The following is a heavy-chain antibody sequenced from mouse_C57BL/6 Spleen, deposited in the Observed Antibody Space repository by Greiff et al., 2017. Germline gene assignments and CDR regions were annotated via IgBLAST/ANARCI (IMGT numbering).Heavy chain of an antibody. J-gene: IGHJ1*03. V-gene: IGHV1-82*01. CDR1: GYAFSSSW. CDR2: IYPGDGDT. Sequence: ESGPELVKPGASVKISCKASGYAFSSSWLNWVMQRPGKGLVWIGRIYPGDGDTNYNGKFKGKATLTADKSSSTAYMQLSSLTSEDSAVYFCARPAYYSNYGYFDVWGTGTTVTVSS. D-gene: IGHD2-5*01. CDR3: ARPAYYSNYGYFDV.